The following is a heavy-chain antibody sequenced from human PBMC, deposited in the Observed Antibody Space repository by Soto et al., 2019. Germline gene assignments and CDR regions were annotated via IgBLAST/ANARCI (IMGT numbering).Heavy chain of an antibody. CDR3: ASYGSGSYYNGPEFDY. V-gene: IGHV4-4*02. CDR1: GGSISSSNW. D-gene: IGHD3-10*01. Sequence: PSETLSLTCAVSGGSISSSNWWSRVRQPQGKGLEWIGEIYHSGSTNYNPSLKSRVTISVDKSKNQFSLKLSSVTAADTAVYYCASYGSGSYYNGPEFDYWGQGTLVTVS. CDR2: IYHSGST. J-gene: IGHJ4*02.